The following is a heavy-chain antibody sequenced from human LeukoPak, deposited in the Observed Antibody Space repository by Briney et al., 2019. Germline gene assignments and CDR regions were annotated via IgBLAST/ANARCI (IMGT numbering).Heavy chain of an antibody. J-gene: IGHJ3*02. CDR3: ARLGGSSWYFDAFDI. Sequence: SETLSLTCTVSGGSISSYYWSWIRQPPGKGLEWIGYIYTSGSTNYNPSLKSRVTISVDTSKNQCSLKLSSVTAADTAVYYCARLGGSSWYFDAFDIWGQGTMVTVSS. CDR1: GGSISSYY. D-gene: IGHD6-13*01. V-gene: IGHV4-4*09. CDR2: IYTSGST.